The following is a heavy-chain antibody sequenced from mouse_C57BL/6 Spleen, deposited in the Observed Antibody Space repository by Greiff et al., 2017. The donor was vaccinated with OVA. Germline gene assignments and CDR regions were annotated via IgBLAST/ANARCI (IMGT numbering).Heavy chain of an antibody. D-gene: IGHD1-1*01. CDR1: GYTFTDYE. V-gene: IGHV1-15*01. J-gene: IGHJ1*03. CDR2: IDPETGGT. Sequence: QVQLQQSGAELVRPGASVTLSCKASGYTFTDYEMHWVKQTPVHGLEWIGAIDPETGGTAYNQKFKGKAILTADKSSSTAYMELRSLTSEDSAVYYCTRGYYYGSSYVQYFDVWGTGTTVTVSS. CDR3: TRGYYYGSSYVQYFDV.